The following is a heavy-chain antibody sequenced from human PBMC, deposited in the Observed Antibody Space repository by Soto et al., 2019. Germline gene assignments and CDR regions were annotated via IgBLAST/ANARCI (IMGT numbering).Heavy chain of an antibody. CDR3: ARDRWFGSYYYGMDV. J-gene: IGHJ6*02. CDR1: GGSISSSSYY. D-gene: IGHD3-10*01. V-gene: IGHV4-39*07. Sequence: PSETLSLTCTVSGGSISSSSYYWGWIRQPPGKGLEWIGSIYYSGSTYYNPSLKSRVTISVDKSKNQFSLKLSSVTAADTAVYYCARDRWFGSYYYGMDVWGQGTTVTVSS. CDR2: IYYSGST.